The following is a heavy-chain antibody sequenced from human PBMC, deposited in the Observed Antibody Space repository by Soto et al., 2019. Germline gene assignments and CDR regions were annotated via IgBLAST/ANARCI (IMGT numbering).Heavy chain of an antibody. Sequence: QLQLQESGPGLVKPSETLSLTCTVSGGSISTSSYYWGWIRQPPGKGLQWIGSFYYSGSTYYNPSLKSRVTISVDTSKNQFSLKLSSVTAADTAVYYCARHAYYSGTYGDCDYWGQGTLVTVSS. D-gene: IGHD1-26*01. CDR2: FYYSGST. CDR1: GGSISTSSYY. CDR3: ARHAYYSGTYGDCDY. V-gene: IGHV4-39*01. J-gene: IGHJ4*02.